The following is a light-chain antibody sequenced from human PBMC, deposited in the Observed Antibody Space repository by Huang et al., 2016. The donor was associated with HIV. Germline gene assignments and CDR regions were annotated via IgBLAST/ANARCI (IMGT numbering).Light chain of an antibody. V-gene: IGKV1-39*01. J-gene: IGKJ4*01. CDR3: QQSYSIPLT. CDR1: QSITTY. CDR2: AAS. Sequence: DIQMTQSPSSLSASVGDRVTITCRASQSITTYLNWYQQRQGKAPKLLIYAASNLQGGVPSRFSGSGSGTDFTLTVSSLQPEDFATYYCQQSYSIPLTFGGGTQVEIK.